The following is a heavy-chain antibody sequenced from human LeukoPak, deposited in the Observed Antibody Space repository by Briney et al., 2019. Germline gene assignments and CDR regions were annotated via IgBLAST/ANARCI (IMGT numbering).Heavy chain of an antibody. CDR2: IYYSGST. D-gene: IGHD6-13*01. J-gene: IGHJ4*02. CDR1: GGSISSSSYY. V-gene: IGHV4-39*01. CDR3: ARGDSAYNSSYD. Sequence: PSETLSLTCTVSGGSISSSSYYWGWIRQPPGKGLEWIGSIYYSGSTYYNPSLKSRVTISVDTSKNQFSLKLSSVTAADTAVYYCARGDSAYNSSYDWGQGTLVTVSS.